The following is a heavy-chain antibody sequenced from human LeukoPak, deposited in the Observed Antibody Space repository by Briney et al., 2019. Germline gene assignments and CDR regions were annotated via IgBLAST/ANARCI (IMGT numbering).Heavy chain of an antibody. CDR2: IIPIFGTA. CDR1: GGTFSSYA. Sequence: ASVKVSCKASGGTFSSYAISWVRQAPGQGLEWMGGIIPIFGTANYAQKFQGRVTITTDESTSTAYMELSSLRSEDTAVYYCARETSEPARLIGSRGWFDPWGQGTLVTVSS. V-gene: IGHV1-69*05. D-gene: IGHD6-6*01. J-gene: IGHJ5*02. CDR3: ARETSEPARLIGSRGWFDP.